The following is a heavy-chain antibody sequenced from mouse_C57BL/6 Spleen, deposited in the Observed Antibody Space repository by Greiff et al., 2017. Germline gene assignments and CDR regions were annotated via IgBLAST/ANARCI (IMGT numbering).Heavy chain of an antibody. CDR2: ISNGGGST. CDR1: GFTFSDYY. CDR3: ARPPNYYGSSYDYYAMDY. V-gene: IGHV5-12*01. J-gene: IGHJ4*01. D-gene: IGHD1-1*01. Sequence: EVKLMESGGGLVQPGGSLKLSCAASGFTFSDYYMYWVRQTPEKRLEWVAYISNGGGSTYYPDTVKGRLTISRDNAKNTLYLQMSRLKSEDTAMYYCARPPNYYGSSYDYYAMDYWGQGTSVTVSS.